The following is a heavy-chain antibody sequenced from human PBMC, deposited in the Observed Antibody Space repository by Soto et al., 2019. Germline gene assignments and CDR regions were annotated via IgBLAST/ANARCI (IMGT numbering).Heavy chain of an antibody. D-gene: IGHD3-22*01. V-gene: IGHV3-23*01. CDR1: GFTFSSYA. CDR3: AKFITMIVVVIGDAFDI. CDR2: ISGSGGST. J-gene: IGHJ3*02. Sequence: GGSLRLSCAASGFTFSSYAMNWVRQAPGKGLEWVSVISGSGGSTYYADSVRGRFTISRDNYKNTLYLQMNSLRAEDTAVYYCAKFITMIVVVIGDAFDIWGQGTMVTVSS.